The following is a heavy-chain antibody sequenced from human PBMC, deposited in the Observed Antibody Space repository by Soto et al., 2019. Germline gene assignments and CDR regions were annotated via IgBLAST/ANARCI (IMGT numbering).Heavy chain of an antibody. Sequence: QVQLQESGPGLVKPSQTLSLTCSVSGGSISSGDYYWSWMRQPPGKDLEWIAYIYYSGIIYYNPSLKSRVTMSRDTSKNQFFVNLDCVTAADTAVYYCAREVGEVDYSSSSDAFDIWGQGTMVTVSS. V-gene: IGHV4-30-4*01. J-gene: IGHJ3*02. CDR2: IYYSGII. CDR3: AREVGEVDYSSSSDAFDI. CDR1: GGSISSGDYY. D-gene: IGHD6-6*01.